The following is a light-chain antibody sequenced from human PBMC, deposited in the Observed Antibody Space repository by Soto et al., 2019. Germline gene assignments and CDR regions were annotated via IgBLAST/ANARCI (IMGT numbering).Light chain of an antibody. CDR2: DAS. J-gene: IGKJ5*01. V-gene: IGKV3-20*01. CDR3: QQYVNSPIT. Sequence: EIVLTQSPDSLSLFPGERATLSCRASQTVGRNYVAWFQQKPGQAPRLLIYDASTRATGIPDKFGGSGSGTDFTLTISRLETEDFAVYYCQQYVNSPITFGHGTRLEIK. CDR1: QTVGRNY.